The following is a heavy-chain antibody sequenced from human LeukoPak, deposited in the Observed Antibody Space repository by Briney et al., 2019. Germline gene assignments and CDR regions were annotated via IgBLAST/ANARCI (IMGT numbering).Heavy chain of an antibody. J-gene: IGHJ4*02. CDR1: GYTLTELS. CDR3: ATETGNFYFYS. CDR2: FDPEDDEI. D-gene: IGHD1-7*01. V-gene: IGHV1-24*01. Sequence: ASVKVSCKVSGYTLTELSMHWVRQAPGKGLEWMGGFDPEDDEIIYAQRFQGRVTMTEDASTDTAYMELRSLRSEDTAVYYCATETGNFYFYSWGQGTRVTVSS.